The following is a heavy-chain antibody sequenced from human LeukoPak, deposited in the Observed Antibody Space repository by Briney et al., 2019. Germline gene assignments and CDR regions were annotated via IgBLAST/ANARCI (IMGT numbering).Heavy chain of an antibody. Sequence: SETLSLTXTVSGGSICSSSYYWGWICQPPGKGLEWIGSIYYSGSTYYNPSLKSRVTISVDTSKNQFSLKLSSVTAADTAVYYCARELSVAGTVTHRFDPWGQGTLVTVSS. CDR2: IYYSGST. CDR1: GGSICSSSYY. CDR3: ARELSVAGTVTHRFDP. J-gene: IGHJ5*02. V-gene: IGHV4-39*07. D-gene: IGHD6-19*01.